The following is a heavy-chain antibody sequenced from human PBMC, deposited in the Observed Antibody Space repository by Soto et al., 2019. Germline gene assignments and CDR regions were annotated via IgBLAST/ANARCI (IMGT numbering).Heavy chain of an antibody. V-gene: IGHV3-9*01. CDR2: ITWNGGTI. CDR3: AKGGSAALIAPSGRDNWFDP. J-gene: IGHJ5*02. Sequence: GGSLRLSCAASGFAFDDYVMHWVRQPPGRGLEWVSGITWNGGTIRYVDSVKGRFTISRDNAENSLYLQMNSLRPEDTAVYYCAKGGSAALIAPSGRDNWFDPWGQGTQVTVS. D-gene: IGHD6-13*01. CDR1: GFAFDDYV.